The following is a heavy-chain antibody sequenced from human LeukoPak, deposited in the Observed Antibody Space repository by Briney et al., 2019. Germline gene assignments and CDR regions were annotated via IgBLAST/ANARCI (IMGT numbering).Heavy chain of an antibody. Sequence: SETLSLTCAVYGGSFSGYYWSWIRQPPGKGLGWIGEINHSGSTNYNPSLKSRVTISVDTSKNQFSLKLSSVTAADTAVYYCARHPSSSWYVYFDYWGQGTLVTVSS. D-gene: IGHD6-13*01. CDR1: GGSFSGYY. CDR3: ARHPSSSWYVYFDY. V-gene: IGHV4-34*01. J-gene: IGHJ4*02. CDR2: INHSGST.